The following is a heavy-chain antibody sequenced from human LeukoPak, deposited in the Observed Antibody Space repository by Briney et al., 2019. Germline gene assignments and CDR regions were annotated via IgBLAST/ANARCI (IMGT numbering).Heavy chain of an antibody. CDR2: INPNSGGT. CDR3: ARDYYDSSGQSFDY. D-gene: IGHD3-22*01. V-gene: IGHV1-2*02. J-gene: IGHJ4*02. Sequence: ASVKVSCKASGYTFTGYYMHWVRQAPGQGLEWMGWINPNSGGTNYAQKFQGRVTMTRDTSISTAYMELSRLRSDDTAVYYCARDYYDSSGQSFDYWGQGTLVTVSS. CDR1: GYTFTGYY.